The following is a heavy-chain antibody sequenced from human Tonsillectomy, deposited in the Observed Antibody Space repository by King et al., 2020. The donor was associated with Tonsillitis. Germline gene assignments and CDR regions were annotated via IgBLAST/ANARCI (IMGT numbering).Heavy chain of an antibody. V-gene: IGHV1-69*01. Sequence: QLVQSGAEVKKPGSSVKGSCKASGGTFSSYAISWVRLAPGQGLEYLGGIIPMIGTPNYAQRFQGRVTITADGSTSTAFMELTSRSSEDTAVYYCARDLERGNIVLQDVFDIWGQGTMVTVSS. J-gene: IGHJ3*02. CDR3: ARDLERGNIVLQDVFDI. CDR1: GGTFSSYA. CDR2: IIPMIGTP. D-gene: IGHD2/OR15-2a*01.